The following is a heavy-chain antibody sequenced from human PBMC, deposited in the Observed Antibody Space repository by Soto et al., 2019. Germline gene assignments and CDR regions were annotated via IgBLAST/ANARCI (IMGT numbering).Heavy chain of an antibody. CDR1: GFTFSSYA. CDR2: ISGSGGST. CDR3: AKDRGSVRFYRYGYGDFTYFDY. D-gene: IGHD5-18*01. Sequence: GGSLRLSCAASGFTFSSYAMSWVRQAPGKGLEWVSAISGSGGSTYYADSVKGRFTISRDNSKNTLYLQMNSLRAEDTAVYYCAKDRGSVRFYRYGYGDFTYFDYWGQGTLVTVSS. V-gene: IGHV3-23*01. J-gene: IGHJ4*02.